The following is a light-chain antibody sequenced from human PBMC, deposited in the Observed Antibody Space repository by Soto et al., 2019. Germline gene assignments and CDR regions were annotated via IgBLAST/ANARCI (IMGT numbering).Light chain of an antibody. Sequence: QAVVTQEPSFSVSPGGTVTLTCGLSSGSVSTDHYPSWYQQTPGQAPRTLIYSTNARSSGVPDRFSVSILGNKAALTITGAQADDESDYYCVLYLGGTWVFGGGTKVTVL. CDR3: VLYLGGTWV. J-gene: IGLJ3*02. V-gene: IGLV8-61*01. CDR2: STN. CDR1: SGSVSTDHY.